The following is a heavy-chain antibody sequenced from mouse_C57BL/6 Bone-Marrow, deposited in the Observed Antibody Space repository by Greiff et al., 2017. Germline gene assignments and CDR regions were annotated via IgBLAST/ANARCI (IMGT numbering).Heavy chain of an antibody. CDR3: ARDPHYSNYEGFAY. V-gene: IGHV5-4*01. D-gene: IGHD2-5*01. CDR2: ISDGGSYT. Sequence: EVKLVESGGGLVKPGGSLKLSCAASGFTFRSYAMSWVRQTPEKRLEWVATISDGGSYTYYPDNVKGRFTISRDNAKNNLYLQMSHLKSEDTAMYYCARDPHYSNYEGFAYWGQGTLVTVSA. CDR1: GFTFRSYA. J-gene: IGHJ3*01.